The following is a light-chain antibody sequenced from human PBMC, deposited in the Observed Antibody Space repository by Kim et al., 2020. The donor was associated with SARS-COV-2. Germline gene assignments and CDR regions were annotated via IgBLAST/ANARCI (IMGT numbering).Light chain of an antibody. J-gene: IGKJ1*01. CDR3: QQYNSYSRT. CDR2: KAS. V-gene: IGKV1-5*03. CDR1: QSISSW. Sequence: ASVGHRVNITCRASQSISSWLAWYQQKPGKAPKLLIYKASSVESGVPSRFSGSGSGTEFTLTISSLQPDDFATYYCQQYNSYSRTFGQGTKVDIK.